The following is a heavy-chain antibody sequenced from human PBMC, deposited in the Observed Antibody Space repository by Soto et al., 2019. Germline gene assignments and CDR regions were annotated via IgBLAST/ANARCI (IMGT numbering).Heavy chain of an antibody. V-gene: IGHV3-7*03. CDR3: AREAEDSGYSYGYWGYFDY. CDR2: IKQDGSEK. Sequence: GSLRLSCAASGFTFSSYWMSWVRQAPGKGLEWVANIKQDGSEKYYVDSVKGRFTISRDNAKNSLYLQMNSLRAEDTAVYYCAREAEDSGYSYGYWGYFDYWGQGTLVTVSS. CDR1: GFTFSSYW. J-gene: IGHJ4*02. D-gene: IGHD5-18*01.